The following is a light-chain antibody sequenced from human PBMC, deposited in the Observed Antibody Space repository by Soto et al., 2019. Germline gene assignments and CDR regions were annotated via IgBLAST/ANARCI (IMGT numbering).Light chain of an antibody. J-gene: IGKJ4*01. CDR2: DAS. CDR1: QSVGRNY. V-gene: IGKV3-20*01. Sequence: EIVLTQTPGTLSVSPGERVTLSCRASQSVGRNYLAWYQQKPGQAPRLLIYDASSRATGIPYRFSGSGSGTDFTLTISRLAPEDFAVYYCQQYASSPLTFGGGAKLETK. CDR3: QQYASSPLT.